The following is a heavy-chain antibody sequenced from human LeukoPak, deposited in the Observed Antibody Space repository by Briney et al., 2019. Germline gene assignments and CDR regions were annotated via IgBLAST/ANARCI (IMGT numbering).Heavy chain of an antibody. CDR2: IYTSGST. CDR3: AGRYSSSSALAWFDY. CDR1: GGSISSYY. Sequence: PSETLSLTCTVSGGSISSYYWSWIRQPPGKGLEWIGYIYTSGSTNYNPSLKSRVTISVDTSKNQFSLKPSSVTAADTAVYYCAGRYSSSSALAWFDYWGQGTLVTVSS. D-gene: IGHD6-6*01. V-gene: IGHV4-4*09. J-gene: IGHJ4*02.